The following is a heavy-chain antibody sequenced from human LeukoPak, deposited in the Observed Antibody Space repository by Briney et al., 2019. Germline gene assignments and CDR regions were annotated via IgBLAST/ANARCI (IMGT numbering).Heavy chain of an antibody. CDR1: GFTFSSYA. J-gene: IGHJ6*02. V-gene: IGHV3-7*01. D-gene: IGHD6-13*01. CDR2: IKQDGSEK. CDR3: AKSGGQQLVAAYGMDV. Sequence: PGGSLRLSCAASGFTFSSYAMHWVRQAPGKGLEWVANIKQDGSEKYYVDSVKGRFTISRDNAKNSLYLQMNSLRVEDTAVYYCAKSGGQQLVAAYGMDVWGQGTTVTVSS.